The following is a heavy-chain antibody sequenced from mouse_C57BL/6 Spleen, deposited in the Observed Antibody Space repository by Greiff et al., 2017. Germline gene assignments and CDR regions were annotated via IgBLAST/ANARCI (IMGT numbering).Heavy chain of an antibody. D-gene: IGHD1-1*01. Sequence: VQLQQSGAELVKPGASVKISCKASGYAFSSYWMNWVKQRPGKGLEWIGQIYPRDGDTNYNGKFKGKATLTADKSSSTAYMQLSSLTSEDSAVYFCARGHYYGSSRYAMDYWGQGTSVTVSS. CDR3: ARGHYYGSSRYAMDY. CDR2: IYPRDGDT. CDR1: GYAFSSYW. J-gene: IGHJ4*01. V-gene: IGHV1-80*01.